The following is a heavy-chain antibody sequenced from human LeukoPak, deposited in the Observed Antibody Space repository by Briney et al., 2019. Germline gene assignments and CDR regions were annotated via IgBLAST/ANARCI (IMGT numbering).Heavy chain of an antibody. CDR2: IIPIFGTA. D-gene: IGHD2-21*01. CDR3: ARGRFDEMVVIFQFDY. V-gene: IGHV1-69*05. J-gene: IGHJ4*02. CDR1: GGTFSSYA. Sequence: SVKVSCKASGGTFSSYAISWVRQAPGQGLEWKGGIIPIFGTANYAQKFQGRVTITTDESTSTAYMELSSLRSEDTAVYYCARGRFDEMVVIFQFDYWGQGTLVTVSS.